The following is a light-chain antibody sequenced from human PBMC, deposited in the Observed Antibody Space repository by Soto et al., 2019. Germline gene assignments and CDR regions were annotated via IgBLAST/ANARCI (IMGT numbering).Light chain of an antibody. CDR2: GAS. V-gene: IGKV3-20*01. CDR3: QQYNNSPEYT. J-gene: IGKJ2*01. CDR1: QSVTSRY. Sequence: EIVLTQSPGTLSLSPGERATLSCKASQSVTSRYLAWYQQKPCQAPRLLIYGASSRATGIPDRFSGSGSGTDFTLTISRLEPEDFAVYFCQQYNNSPEYTFGQGTKLEI.